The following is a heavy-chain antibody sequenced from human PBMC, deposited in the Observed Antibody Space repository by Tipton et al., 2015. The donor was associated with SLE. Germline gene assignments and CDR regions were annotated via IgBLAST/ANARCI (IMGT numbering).Heavy chain of an antibody. D-gene: IGHD6-13*01. CDR3: ARDPRAAAGEDGAFDI. CDR1: GFTFSSYS. J-gene: IGHJ3*02. V-gene: IGHV3-21*03. CDR2: ISSSSSYI. Sequence: GSLRLSCAASGFTFSSYSKNWVRQAPGKGLEWVSSISSSSSYIYYADSVKGRFTISRDNAKNSLYMQMNSLRAEDTAVCYCARDPRAAAGEDGAFDIWGQVKMVTVSS.